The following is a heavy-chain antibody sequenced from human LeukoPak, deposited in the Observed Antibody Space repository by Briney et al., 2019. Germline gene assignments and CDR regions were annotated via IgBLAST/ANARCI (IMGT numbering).Heavy chain of an antibody. V-gene: IGHV3-66*01. CDR3: VRDRGAYFYDTGY. CDR2: IYSGGNT. Sequence: GGSLRLSRATSGFSVSSNYMNWVRQAPGKGLEWVSVIYSGGNTYYADSVKGRFTISRDNSKNTLYLQMNSLRVEDTAVYYCVRDRGAYFYDTGYWGQGILVTVSS. CDR1: GFSVSSNY. D-gene: IGHD3-22*01. J-gene: IGHJ4*02.